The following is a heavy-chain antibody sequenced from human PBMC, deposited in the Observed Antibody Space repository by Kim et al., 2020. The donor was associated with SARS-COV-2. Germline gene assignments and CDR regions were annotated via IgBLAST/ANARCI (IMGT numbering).Heavy chain of an antibody. CDR1: GFTFSSYA. J-gene: IGHJ4*02. CDR2: ISGSGGST. D-gene: IGHD6-13*01. CDR3: AKDDSSSWYGSPIDY. Sequence: GRSLRLSCAASGFTFSSYAMSWVRQAPGKGLEWVSAISGSGGSTYYADSVKGRFTISRDNSKNTLYLQMNSLRAEDTAVYYCAKDDSSSWYGSPIDYWGQGTLVTVSS. V-gene: IGHV3-23*01.